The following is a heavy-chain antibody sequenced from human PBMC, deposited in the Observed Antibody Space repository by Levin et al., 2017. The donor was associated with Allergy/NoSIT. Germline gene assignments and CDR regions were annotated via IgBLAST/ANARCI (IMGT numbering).Heavy chain of an antibody. CDR1: GGSINSGDYY. V-gene: IGHV4-31*03. CDR2: IYYSGNT. D-gene: IGHD3-10*01. J-gene: IGHJ2*01. CDR3: ARDRKYSASGVMDWYFEL. Sequence: SETLSLTCTVSGGSINSGDYYWSWIRQNPGKGLEWIGYIYYSGNTYYNPSLKSRVTISLDTSNNQVSLKLTSVTAADTAVYYCARDRKYSASGVMDWYFELWGRGTLVTVSS.